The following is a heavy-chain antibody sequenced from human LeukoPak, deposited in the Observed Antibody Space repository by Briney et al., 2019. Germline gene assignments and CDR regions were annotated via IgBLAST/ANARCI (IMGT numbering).Heavy chain of an antibody. J-gene: IGHJ4*02. V-gene: IGHV3-7*01. CDR2: IKQDGSQE. Sequence: GGSLRLSCAASRFTLSTYWMSWVRQAPGKGLEWVAHIKQDGSQEYYVDSVKGRFTISRDSAKNSLYLQMNSLRAEDTAVYYCARGVPYDSWSGPHYSDYWGQGTLVAVSS. D-gene: IGHD3-3*01. CDR1: RFTLSTYW. CDR3: ARGVPYDSWSGPHYSDY.